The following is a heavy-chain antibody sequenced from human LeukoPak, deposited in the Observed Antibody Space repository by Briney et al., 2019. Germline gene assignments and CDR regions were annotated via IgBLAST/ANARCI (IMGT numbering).Heavy chain of an antibody. CDR2: ISSSGSTI. CDR1: GFTFNSYA. J-gene: IGHJ4*02. Sequence: GGSLRLSCAASGFTFNSYAMSWVRQAPGKGLEWVSYISSSGSTIYYADSVKGRFTISRDNAKNSLYLQVNSLRAEDTAVYYCAREGPSHFDYWGQGTLVTVSS. CDR3: AREGPSHFDY. D-gene: IGHD6-6*01. V-gene: IGHV3-48*03.